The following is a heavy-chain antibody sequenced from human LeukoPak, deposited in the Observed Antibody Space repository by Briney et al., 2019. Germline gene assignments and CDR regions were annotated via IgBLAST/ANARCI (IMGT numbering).Heavy chain of an antibody. CDR1: GFTFSNYW. D-gene: IGHD5-24*01. Sequence: GGSLRLSCVASGFTFSNYWMNWVRQPPGKALEWVANIKQDGSDKYYVDSVKGRFTISRDNAKNSLYLQMNSLRAEDTAVYFCARDSYGYNIFDYCGQGTLVTVSS. CDR3: ARDSYGYNIFDY. V-gene: IGHV3-7*04. J-gene: IGHJ4*02. CDR2: IKQDGSDK.